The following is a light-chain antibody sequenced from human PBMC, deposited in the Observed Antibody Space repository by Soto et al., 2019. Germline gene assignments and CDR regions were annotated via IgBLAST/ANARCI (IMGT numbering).Light chain of an antibody. CDR3: QQLFDSPIT. CDR2: AAS. CDR1: QSISNY. V-gene: IGKV1-39*01. Sequence: DIQLTQSPSSLSASVGDRVTITCRASQSISNYLNWYQQKPGKAPKVLIYAASSLQSGVPSRFSGSGSGTEFSLTITSLQPEDFATYYCQQLFDSPITFGQGTRLEIK. J-gene: IGKJ5*01.